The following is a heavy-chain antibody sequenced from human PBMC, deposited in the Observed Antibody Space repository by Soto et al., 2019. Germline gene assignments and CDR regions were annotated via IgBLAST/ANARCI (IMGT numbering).Heavy chain of an antibody. D-gene: IGHD3-10*01. V-gene: IGHV5-51*01. CDR1: GYSFTSYW. CDR3: ASAQRRITMVRGVIMPLDDAFDI. J-gene: IGHJ3*02. CDR2: TYPGDSDT. Sequence: PGESLKISCKGSGYSFTSYWIGWVRQMPGKGLEWMGITYPGDSDTRYSPSFQGQVTISADKSISTAYLQWSSLKASDTAMYYCASAQRRITMVRGVIMPLDDAFDIWGQGTMVTVSS.